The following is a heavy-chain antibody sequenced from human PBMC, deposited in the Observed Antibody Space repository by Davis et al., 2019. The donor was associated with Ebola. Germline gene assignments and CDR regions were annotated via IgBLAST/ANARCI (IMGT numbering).Heavy chain of an antibody. CDR3: ARDRGGYDFWSGYYSFDY. D-gene: IGHD3-3*01. V-gene: IGHV1-3*01. CDR1: GYTFTSYG. J-gene: IGHJ4*02. CDR2: INAGNGNT. Sequence: ASVKVSCKASGYTFTSYGISWVRQAPGQRLEWMGWINAGNGNTKYSQKFQGRVTITRDTSASTAYMELSSLRSEDTAVYYCARDRGGYDFWSGYYSFDYWGQGTLVTVSS.